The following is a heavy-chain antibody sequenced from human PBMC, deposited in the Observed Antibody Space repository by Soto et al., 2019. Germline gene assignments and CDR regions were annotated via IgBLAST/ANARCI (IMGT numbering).Heavy chain of an antibody. CDR2: ISYDGSNK. Sequence: QVQLVESGGGVVQPGRSLRLSCAASGFTFSSYGIHWVRQAPGKGLEWVAVISYDGSNKYYADSVKGRFTISRDNSKNTLYLQMNSLRAEDTAVYYCAKALYDYGGNSMYYYYYGMDVWGQGTTVTVSS. J-gene: IGHJ6*02. CDR3: AKALYDYGGNSMYYYYYGMDV. V-gene: IGHV3-30*18. CDR1: GFTFSSYG. D-gene: IGHD4-17*01.